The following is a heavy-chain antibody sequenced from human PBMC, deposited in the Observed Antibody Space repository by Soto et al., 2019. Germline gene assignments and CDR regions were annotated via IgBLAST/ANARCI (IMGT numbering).Heavy chain of an antibody. J-gene: IGHJ5*02. CDR3: ARRAHGYPTNWFDP. V-gene: IGHV4-39*01. D-gene: IGHD3-22*01. CDR1: GASVSGGTYY. CDR2: VHYSGIT. Sequence: QLQLQESGPGLVKPSETLSLACSVSGASVSGGTYYWGWIRQPPGKGLEWVGDVHYSGITHYNPSLMSRATISVDTSHNQFSLNLSSVAAADTAVYYCARRAHGYPTNWFDPWGQGTLVIVSS.